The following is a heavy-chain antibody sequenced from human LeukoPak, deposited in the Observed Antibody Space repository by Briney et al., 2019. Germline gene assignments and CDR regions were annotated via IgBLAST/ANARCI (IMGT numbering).Heavy chain of an antibody. Sequence: PSETLSLACAVYGGSFSGYNWSWIRPPPGKGLEWIGEINHSGSTNYNPSLKSRVTISVDTSKNQFSLKLSSVTAADTAVYYCARALGSSSVRDYFDYWGQGTLVTVSS. D-gene: IGHD6-13*01. CDR2: INHSGST. CDR3: ARALGSSSVRDYFDY. V-gene: IGHV4-34*01. CDR1: GGSFSGYN. J-gene: IGHJ4*02.